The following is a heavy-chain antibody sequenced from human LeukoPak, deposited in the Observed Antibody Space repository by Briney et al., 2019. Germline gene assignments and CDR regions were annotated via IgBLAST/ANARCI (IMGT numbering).Heavy chain of an antibody. Sequence: GGSLRLSCAASGFTFSSYSMNWVRQAPGKGLEWVSYISSSSSTIYYADSVKGRFTISRDNAKNSLYLQMNSLRAEDTAVYYCASANYYGSGSYYNANNWFDPWGQGTLVTVSS. CDR3: ASANYYGSGSYYNANNWFDP. CDR1: GFTFSSYS. V-gene: IGHV3-48*04. J-gene: IGHJ5*02. CDR2: ISSSSSTI. D-gene: IGHD3-10*01.